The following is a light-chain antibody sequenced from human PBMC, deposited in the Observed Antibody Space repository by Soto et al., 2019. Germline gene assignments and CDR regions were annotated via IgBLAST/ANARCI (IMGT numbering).Light chain of an antibody. CDR2: DVS. J-gene: IGLJ1*01. Sequence: QSALTQPASVSGSPGQSITISCTGTNSDVGGYNYVSWYRQHPGKVPKLMIFDVSNRPSGVSNRFSGSKSGNTASLTISGLQAEDEADYYCCSYAGSYTFVFGTGTKVTVL. V-gene: IGLV2-14*01. CDR3: CSYAGSYTFV. CDR1: NSDVGGYNY.